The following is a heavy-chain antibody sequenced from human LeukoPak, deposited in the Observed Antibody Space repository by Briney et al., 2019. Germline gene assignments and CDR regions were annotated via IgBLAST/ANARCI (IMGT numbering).Heavy chain of an antibody. CDR1: GYTFTGYY. CDR2: ISYDGSNK. J-gene: IGHJ4*02. CDR3: ARGYCSSTSCHNRGGGYFDY. V-gene: IGHV3-30-3*01. Sequence: SCTASGYTFTGYYMHWVRQAPGKGLEWVAVISYDGSNKYYADSVKGRFTISRDNSKNTLYLQMNSLRAEDTAVYYCARGYCSSTSCHNRGGGYFDYWAREPWSPSPQ. D-gene: IGHD2-2*02.